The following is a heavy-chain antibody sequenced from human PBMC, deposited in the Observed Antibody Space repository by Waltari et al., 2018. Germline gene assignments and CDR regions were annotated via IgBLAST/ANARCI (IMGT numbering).Heavy chain of an antibody. J-gene: IGHJ4*02. Sequence: QVQLVQSGAEVKKPGSSVKVSCKASGGTFSSYAISWVRQAPGHGLEWMGGSIPIFGTANYAQKFQGRVTITTDESTSTAYMELSSLRSEDTAVYYCARGLRLGATTVGWAYFDYWGQGTLVTVSS. CDR1: GGTFSSYA. CDR3: ARGLRLGATTVGWAYFDY. D-gene: IGHD1-26*01. CDR2: SIPIFGTA. V-gene: IGHV1-69*05.